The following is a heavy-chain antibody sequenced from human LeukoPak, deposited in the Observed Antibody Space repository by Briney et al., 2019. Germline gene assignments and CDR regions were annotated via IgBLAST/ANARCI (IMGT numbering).Heavy chain of an antibody. Sequence: SQTLSLTCAISGVSVSSNCAAWNWTWPCPWRGLEWEGRTYYSSKWYNDYAVSEKSRMTINPDTSKNQFSLQLNSVAPEDTAVYYCAVAVAGTGAFDYWGQGTLVTVSS. CDR2: TYYSSKWYN. D-gene: IGHD6-19*01. J-gene: IGHJ4*02. CDR3: AVAVAGTGAFDY. CDR1: GVSVSSNCAA. V-gene: IGHV6-1*01.